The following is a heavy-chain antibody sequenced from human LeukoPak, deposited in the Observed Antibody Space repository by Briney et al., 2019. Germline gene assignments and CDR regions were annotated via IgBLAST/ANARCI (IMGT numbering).Heavy chain of an antibody. J-gene: IGHJ4*02. CDR2: ISSSSYI. V-gene: IGHV3-21*01. D-gene: IGHD3-3*01. CDR1: GFTFSSYS. CDR3: ARDPPQFGVVTNFDY. Sequence: GGSPRLSCAASGFTFSSYSMNWVRQAPGKGLEWVSSISSSSYIYYADSVKGRFTISRDNAKNSLYLQMNSLRAEDTAVYYCARDPPQFGVVTNFDYWGQGTLVTVSS.